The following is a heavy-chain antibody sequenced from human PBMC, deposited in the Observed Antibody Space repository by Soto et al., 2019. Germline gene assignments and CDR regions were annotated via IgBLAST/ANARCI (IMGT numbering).Heavy chain of an antibody. Sequence: EVQLVESGGGLVQPGGSLRLSCAASGFTFFAYWIHWVRQVPGTRLVWVSRTNSDGSHTSYADSVRGRFTISRDNSKNTVYLHMNSLTAEDTAVYYCAKDGDYGDYAIENLYDSWGPGSLVTVSS. D-gene: IGHD4-17*01. CDR3: AKDGDYGDYAIENLYDS. CDR1: GFTFFAYW. J-gene: IGHJ5*01. V-gene: IGHV3-74*01. CDR2: TNSDGSHT.